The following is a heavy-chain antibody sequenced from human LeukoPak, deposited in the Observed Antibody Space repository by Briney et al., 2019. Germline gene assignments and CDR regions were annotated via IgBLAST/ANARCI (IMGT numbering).Heavy chain of an antibody. CDR2: IYYSGST. J-gene: IGHJ2*01. CDR3: ARRVSYYYDSSGYYPGSGLWYFDL. V-gene: IGHV4-39*01. CDR1: GGSISSSSYY. D-gene: IGHD3-22*01. Sequence: PSETLSLTCTVSGGSISSSSYYWGWIRQPPGKGLEWIGSIYYSGSTYYNPSLKSRVTISVDTSKNQFSLKLSSVTAADTAVYYCARRVSYYYDSSGYYPGSGLWYFDLWGRGTLVTVSS.